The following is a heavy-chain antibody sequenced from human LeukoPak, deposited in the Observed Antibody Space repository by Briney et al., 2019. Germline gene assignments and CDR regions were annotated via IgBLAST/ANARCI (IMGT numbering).Heavy chain of an antibody. J-gene: IGHJ4*02. CDR3: ARTNYYDSSGYYRSFDY. D-gene: IGHD3-22*01. Sequence: SETLSLTCTVSGGSISSSSYYWGWIRQPPGKGLEWIGSIYYSGSTYYNPSLKSRVTISVDTSKNQFSLKLSSVTAADTAVYYCARTNYYDSSGYYRSFDYWGQGTLVTVSS. CDR1: GGSISSSSYY. V-gene: IGHV4-39*07. CDR2: IYYSGST.